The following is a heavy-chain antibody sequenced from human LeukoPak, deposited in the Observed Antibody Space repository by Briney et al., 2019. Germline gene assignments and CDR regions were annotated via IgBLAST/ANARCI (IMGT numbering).Heavy chain of an antibody. J-gene: IGHJ2*01. CDR3: ARQPDLWTIDL. CDR2: ISYRGST. CDR1: DGSISRNTYY. V-gene: IGHV4-39*01. Sequence: SETLSLTCGVSDGSISRNTYYWGWIRQPPGKGLEWVGSISYRGSTYYSPSLKSRVTISVDKPKNQFSLKLSSGTAVDTAVYYCARQPDLWTIDLWGRGTLVTVSA. D-gene: IGHD3-3*01.